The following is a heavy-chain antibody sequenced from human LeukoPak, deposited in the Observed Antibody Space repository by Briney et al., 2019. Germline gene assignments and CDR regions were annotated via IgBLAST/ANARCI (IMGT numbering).Heavy chain of an antibody. J-gene: IGHJ5*02. CDR3: ARVVAAAGNNWFDP. V-gene: IGHV4-30-4*07. CDR2: IHDSGST. CDR1: GDSISSGGYS. Sequence: SETLSLTCAVSGDSISSGGYSWSWIRQPPGKGLEWIAYIHDSGSTYNNPSLKTRLSISIDTSKNQFSLKLNSVAAADTAVYYCARVVAAAGNNWFDPWGQGTLVTVSS. D-gene: IGHD6-13*01.